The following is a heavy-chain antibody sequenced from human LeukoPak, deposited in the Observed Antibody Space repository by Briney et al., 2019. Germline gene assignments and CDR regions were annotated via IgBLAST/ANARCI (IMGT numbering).Heavy chain of an antibody. Sequence: GGTLRLSCAASGFTFSSYGMSWVRQAPGKGLEWVSAISGSGGSTYYADSMKGRFTISRDNSKNTLYLQMNSLRAEDTAVYYCAKDRRWLQSFDYWGQGTLVTVSS. CDR3: AKDRRWLQSFDY. CDR2: ISGSGGST. D-gene: IGHD5-24*01. J-gene: IGHJ4*02. CDR1: GFTFSSYG. V-gene: IGHV3-23*01.